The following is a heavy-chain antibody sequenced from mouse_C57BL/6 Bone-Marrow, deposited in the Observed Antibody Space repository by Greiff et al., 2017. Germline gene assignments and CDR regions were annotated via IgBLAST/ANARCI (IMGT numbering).Heavy chain of an antibody. CDR1: GYTFTSYW. J-gene: IGHJ4*01. D-gene: IGHD1-1*01. CDR3: ARFPLRYAMDY. Sequence: QVQLQQPGAELVMPGASVKLSCKASGYTFTSYWMHWVKQRPGQGLEWIGEIDPSDSYTNYNQKFKGKSTLTVDKSSSTAYMRLSSLTSEDSAVYYCARFPLRYAMDYWGQGTSVTVSS. V-gene: IGHV1-69*01. CDR2: IDPSDSYT.